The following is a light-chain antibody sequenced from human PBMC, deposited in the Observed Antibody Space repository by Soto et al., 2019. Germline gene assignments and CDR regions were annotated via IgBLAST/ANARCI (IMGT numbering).Light chain of an antibody. CDR3: LVWDSIGDNYV. CDR1: NIGSDT. J-gene: IGLJ1*01. CDR2: DDS. Sequence: SYELTQPPSVSVAPGETARITCGRNNIGSDTVHWYQQKPGQAPVVVVYDDSERPSGTPERISGSNSGDTVTLTIRRVEAGDEADYYCLVWDSIGDNYVFGSGTKVTVL. V-gene: IGLV3-21*02.